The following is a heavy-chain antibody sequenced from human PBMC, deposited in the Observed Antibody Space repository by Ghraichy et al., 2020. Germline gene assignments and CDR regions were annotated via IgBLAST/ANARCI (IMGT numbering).Heavy chain of an antibody. CDR1: GGSFSGYY. D-gene: IGHD4-17*01. V-gene: IGHV4-34*01. J-gene: IGHJ4*02. CDR3: AREPYGDYDFPPRRGTYDY. CDR2: INHSGST. Sequence: SETLSLTCAVYGGSFSGYYWSWIRQPPGKGLEWIGEINHSGSTNYNPSLKSRVTISVDTSKNQFSLKLSSVTAADTAVYYCAREPYGDYDFPPRRGTYDYWGQGTLVTVSS.